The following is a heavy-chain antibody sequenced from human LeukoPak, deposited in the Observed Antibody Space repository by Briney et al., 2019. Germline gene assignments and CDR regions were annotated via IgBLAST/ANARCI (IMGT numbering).Heavy chain of an antibody. J-gene: IGHJ4*02. CDR3: ATDYDYVWGSPYYFDY. Sequence: GASVKVSCKASGYTFTGYYMHWVRQAPGQGLEWMGWINPNSGGTNYAQKFQGRVTMTRDTSISTAYMELSRLRSDDTAVYYCATDYDYVWGSPYYFDYWGQGTLVTVSS. V-gene: IGHV1-2*02. D-gene: IGHD3-16*01. CDR1: GYTFTGYY. CDR2: INPNSGGT.